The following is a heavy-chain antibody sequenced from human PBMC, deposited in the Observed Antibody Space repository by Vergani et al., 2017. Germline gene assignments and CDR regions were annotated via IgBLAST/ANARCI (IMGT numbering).Heavy chain of an antibody. CDR3: ATFSIFGWGDWFDP. J-gene: IGHJ5*02. D-gene: IGHD3-3*01. V-gene: IGHV1-8*01. Sequence: QVQLVQSGAEVKKPGASVKVSCKASGYTFTSYEINWVRQATGQGLEWMGWMNPNSGNTGYAQKFQGRVTMTRNTSISTAYMELSSLRSEDTAVYYCATFSIFGWGDWFDPWGQGTLVTVSS. CDR2: MNPNSGNT. CDR1: GYTFTSYE.